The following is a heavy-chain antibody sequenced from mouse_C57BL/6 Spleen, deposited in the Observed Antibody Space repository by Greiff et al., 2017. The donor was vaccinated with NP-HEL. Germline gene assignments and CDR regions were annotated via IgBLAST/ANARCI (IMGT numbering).Heavy chain of an antibody. V-gene: IGHV14-1*01. Sequence: VQLQQSGAELVRPGASVKLSCTASGFNIKDYYMHWVKQRPEQGLEWIGRIDPEDGDTEYAPKFQGKATMTADTSSNTAYLQRSSLTSEDTAVYYCTTLYGTVSHWYFDVWGTGTTVTVSS. CDR3: TTLYGTVSHWYFDV. D-gene: IGHD1-1*01. CDR2: IDPEDGDT. CDR1: GFNIKDYY. J-gene: IGHJ1*03.